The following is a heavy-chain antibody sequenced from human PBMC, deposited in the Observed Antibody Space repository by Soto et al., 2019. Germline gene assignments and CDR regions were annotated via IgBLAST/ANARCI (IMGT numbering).Heavy chain of an antibody. D-gene: IGHD2-21*02. CDR3: ARHPSDFWFDP. V-gene: IGHV4-39*01. Sequence: QLQLQESGPGLVKPSETLSLTCTVSGGSISSSSYFWGWIRQPPGKGLEWIGSIYYSGSTYYNPSLKSRVTVSVDTSKNQFSLKLSSVTAADTAVYYCARHPSDFWFDPWGLGTLVTVSS. J-gene: IGHJ5*02. CDR1: GGSISSSSYF. CDR2: IYYSGST.